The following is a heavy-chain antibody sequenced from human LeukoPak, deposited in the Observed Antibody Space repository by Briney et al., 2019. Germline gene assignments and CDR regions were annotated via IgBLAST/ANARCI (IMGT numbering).Heavy chain of an antibody. D-gene: IGHD3-9*01. V-gene: IGHV3-74*01. Sequence: PGGSLRLSCAASGFALSTDWMHWIRQAPGKGLVWVSRINSDGSSTNYVDSVKGRFTISRDNAENTVFLQMNSLRAEDSAVYYCARGWKTGEGPYWGQGSLVTVSS. CDR1: GFALSTDW. J-gene: IGHJ4*02. CDR2: INSDGSST. CDR3: ARGWKTGEGPY.